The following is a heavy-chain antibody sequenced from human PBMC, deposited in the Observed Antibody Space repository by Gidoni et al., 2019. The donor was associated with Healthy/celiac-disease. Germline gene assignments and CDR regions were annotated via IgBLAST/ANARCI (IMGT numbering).Heavy chain of an antibody. CDR3: ARVKRWLHPDAPSDY. CDR1: GFPFSSYA. D-gene: IGHD5-12*01. J-gene: IGHJ4*02. Sequence: QVHLVESGGGVVQPGRSLRLSCAASGFPFSSYAMHWVRQAPGKGLEWVAVISYDGSNKYYADSVKGRFTISRDNSKNTLYLQMNSLRAEDTAVYYCARVKRWLHPDAPSDYWGQGTLVTVSS. CDR2: ISYDGSNK. V-gene: IGHV3-30-3*01.